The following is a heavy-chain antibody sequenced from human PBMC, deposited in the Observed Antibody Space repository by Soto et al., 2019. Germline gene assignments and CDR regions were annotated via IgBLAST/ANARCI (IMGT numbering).Heavy chain of an antibody. V-gene: IGHV3-74*03. CDR3: ASDLAVTATGPSLDY. Sequence: PGGSLRLSSAVSGFTFSTYWMHCVRQVAGNGLPWVTRMRDDGSTATYADYINERLIIFSANATNSMYWQKISLLAEDTAVYYCASDLAVTATGPSLDYWGQGXQVTVYS. D-gene: IGHD2-15*01. CDR2: MRDDGSTA. CDR1: GFTFSTYW. J-gene: IGHJ4*02.